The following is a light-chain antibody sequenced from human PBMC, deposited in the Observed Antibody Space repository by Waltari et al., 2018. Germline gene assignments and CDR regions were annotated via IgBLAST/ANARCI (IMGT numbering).Light chain of an antibody. V-gene: IGKV3-11*01. CDR2: DTS. CDR3: QQRADSST. J-gene: IGKJ2*01. Sequence: EIVLTKSPATLSLSPGGRTTLSCRASPGVRSYLAWYQQKRGQAPRLLIYDTSHRAPGIPARFSGSGSGADFTLTISSLEPEDFAVYYCQQRADSSTFGQGTKLEIK. CDR1: PGVRSY.